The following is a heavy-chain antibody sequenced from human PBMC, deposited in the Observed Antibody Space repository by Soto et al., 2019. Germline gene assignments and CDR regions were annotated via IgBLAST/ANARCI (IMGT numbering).Heavy chain of an antibody. CDR3: AKSRPPGIEADPGAFDI. V-gene: IGHV3-30*18. D-gene: IGHD6-13*01. Sequence: QVQLVESGGGVVQPGRSLRLSCAASGFTFSSYGMHWVRQAPGKGLEWVAVISYDGNNKYYADSVKGRFTISRDNSKTTRYLQRTSLRAEDTAVYYCAKSRPPGIEADPGAFDIWGQRTMVTVSS. CDR2: ISYDGNNK. J-gene: IGHJ3*02. CDR1: GFTFSSYG.